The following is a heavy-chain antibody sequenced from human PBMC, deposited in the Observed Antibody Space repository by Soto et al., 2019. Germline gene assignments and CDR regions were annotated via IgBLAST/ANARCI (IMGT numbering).Heavy chain of an antibody. CDR3: ARVGGIAAAGPAEYFQH. D-gene: IGHD6-13*01. J-gene: IGHJ1*01. V-gene: IGHV4-31*03. CDR1: GGSISSGGYY. CDR2: IYYSGST. Sequence: QVQLQESGPGLVKPSQTLSLTCTVSGGSISSGGYYWSWIRQHPGKGLEWIGYIYYSGSTYYNPSLKSRVTIAVDTSKHQFSLKLSSVTAADTAVYYCARVGGIAAAGPAEYFQHWGQGTLVTVSS.